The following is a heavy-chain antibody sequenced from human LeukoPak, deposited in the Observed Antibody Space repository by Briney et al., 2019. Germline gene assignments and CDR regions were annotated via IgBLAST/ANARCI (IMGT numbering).Heavy chain of an antibody. J-gene: IGHJ4*02. Sequence: GASVKVSCKAFRYTFTGYYIHWVRQAPGQGLEWMGWINPNSGGTNYAQKFQGRVTMTRDTSISTAYMELSRLRSDDTAVYYCAREAWLPYDYWGQGTLVTVSS. V-gene: IGHV1-2*02. CDR2: INPNSGGT. D-gene: IGHD6-19*01. CDR3: AREAWLPYDY. CDR1: RYTFTGYY.